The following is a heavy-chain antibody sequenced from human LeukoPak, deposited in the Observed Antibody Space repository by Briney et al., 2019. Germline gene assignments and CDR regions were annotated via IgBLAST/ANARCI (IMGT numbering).Heavy chain of an antibody. V-gene: IGHV4-34*01. CDR3: ASPGVGATIDY. J-gene: IGHJ4*02. CDR2: INHSGST. D-gene: IGHD1-26*01. Sequence: SETLSLTCAVYGGSFNGYYWSRIRQPPGKGLEWIGEINHSGSTNYNPSLKSRVTISVDTSKNQFSLKLSSVTAADTAVYYCASPGVGATIDYWGQGTLVTVSS. CDR1: GGSFNGYY.